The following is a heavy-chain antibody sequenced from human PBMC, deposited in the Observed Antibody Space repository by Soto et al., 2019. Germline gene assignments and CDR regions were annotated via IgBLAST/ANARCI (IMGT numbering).Heavy chain of an antibody. Sequence: QVQLQESGPGLVKPSETLSLTCSVTGVSINSYFWSWIRQPPGRGLEWIGYIYYTGSINYNPSLTSRVSMSVDTSKSQFSLRLSSVTAADTAFYYCASAYYGSAHWIDSWGQGTLVTVSS. CDR2: IYYTGSI. CDR1: GVSINSYF. J-gene: IGHJ5*01. V-gene: IGHV4-59*01. D-gene: IGHD3-10*01. CDR3: ASAYYGSAHWIDS.